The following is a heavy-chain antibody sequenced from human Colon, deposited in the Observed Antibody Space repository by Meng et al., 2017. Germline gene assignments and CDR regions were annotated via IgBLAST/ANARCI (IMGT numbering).Heavy chain of an antibody. CDR1: SWSISSSNL. CDR3: VRQGMTSYSWGY. D-gene: IGHD3-9*01. V-gene: IGHV4-4*02. CDR2: ISQSGTT. J-gene: IGHJ4*02. Sequence: VQTQASSTGLGNPSGTLTLTCAVSSWSISSSNLWSLLRQPPGKGLELIGEISQSGTTYYNPSLKSRVTITGDWSKNQFSLNLNSVTAADTALYYCVRQGMTSYSWGYWGQGTLVTVSS.